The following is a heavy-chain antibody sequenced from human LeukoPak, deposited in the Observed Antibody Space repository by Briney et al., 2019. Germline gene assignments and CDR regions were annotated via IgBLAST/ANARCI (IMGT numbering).Heavy chain of an antibody. J-gene: IGHJ6*03. CDR2: INHSGST. CDR1: GFTFSDYY. CDR3: ARLGGGPRRFYYYYYMDV. D-gene: IGHD3-3*01. V-gene: IGHV4-34*01. Sequence: GSLRLSCAASGFTFSDYYMSWIRQPPGKGLEWIGEINHSGSTNYNPSLKSRVTISVDTSKNQFSLKLSSVTAADTAVYYCARLGGGPRRFYYYYYMDVWGKGTTVTVSS.